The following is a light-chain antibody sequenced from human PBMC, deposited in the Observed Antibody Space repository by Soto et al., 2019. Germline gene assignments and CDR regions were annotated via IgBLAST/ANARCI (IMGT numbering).Light chain of an antibody. CDR1: QSIRHY. CDR2: GAS. V-gene: IGKV1-5*01. J-gene: IGKJ1*01. CDR3: QHHNSYSQT. Sequence: DIQMTQSPPTLSASVGDRVTITCRASQSIRHYLAWYQQMPGEAPKLLIYGASTLQSGVPSRFSGSGSGTEFTLTISSLQPDDFGTYFCQHHNSYSQTFGQGTK.